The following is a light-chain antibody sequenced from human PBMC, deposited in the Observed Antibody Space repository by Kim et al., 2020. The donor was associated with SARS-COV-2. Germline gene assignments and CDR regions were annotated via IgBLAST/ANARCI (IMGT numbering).Light chain of an antibody. CDR1: SSDVGGYNY. V-gene: IGLV2-11*01. J-gene: IGLJ1*01. CDR3: CSYAGSYSYV. CDR2: DVS. Sequence: GQSVTISCTGTSSDVGGYNYVSWYQQHPGKAPKLMIYDVSKRPSGVPDRFSGSKSGNTASLTISGLQAEDEADYYCCSYAGSYSYVLGTGTKVTVL.